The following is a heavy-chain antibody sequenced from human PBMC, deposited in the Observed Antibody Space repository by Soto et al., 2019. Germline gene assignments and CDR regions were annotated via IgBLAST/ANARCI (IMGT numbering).Heavy chain of an antibody. V-gene: IGHV4-34*01. Sequence: SETLSLTCAVYGGFLSESYWTWIRQPPGKGLEWIGEINHVGGTNYNPSLKSRVTMSVDTPQNQFSLRLISVTAADTAMYFCVRIRYQLPSSVLWLDPWGQGTPVTVSS. CDR2: INHVGGT. D-gene: IGHD3-16*01. CDR3: VRIRYQLPSSVLWLDP. J-gene: IGHJ5*02. CDR1: GGFLSESY.